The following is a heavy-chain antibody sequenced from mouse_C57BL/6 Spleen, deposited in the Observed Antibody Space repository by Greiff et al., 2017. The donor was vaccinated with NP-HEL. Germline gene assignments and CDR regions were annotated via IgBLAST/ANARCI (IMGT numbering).Heavy chain of an antibody. Sequence: QVQLKQPGAELVKPGASVKLSCKASGYTFTSYWMQWVKQRPGQGLEWIGEIDPSDSYTNYNQKFKGKATLTVDTSASTAYMQLSSLTSEDSAVYYCARGDTWVVDYDFDYWGQGTTLTVSS. D-gene: IGHD1-1*01. CDR2: IDPSDSYT. V-gene: IGHV1-50*01. J-gene: IGHJ2*01. CDR1: GYTFTSYW. CDR3: ARGDTWVVDYDFDY.